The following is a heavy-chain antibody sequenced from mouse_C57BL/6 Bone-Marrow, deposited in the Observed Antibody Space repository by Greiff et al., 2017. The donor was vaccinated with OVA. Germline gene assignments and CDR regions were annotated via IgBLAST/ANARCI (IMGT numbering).Heavy chain of an antibody. CDR2: IDPANGNT. D-gene: IGHD1-1*01. CDR1: GFNIKNTY. V-gene: IGHV14-3*01. J-gene: IGHJ4*01. CDR3: ALIYYYGSSYLCYAMDY. Sequence: EVQLQQSVAELVRPGASVKLSCTASGFNIKNTYMHWVKQRPEQGLEWIGRIDPANGNTKYAPKFQGKAPITADTSSNTAYLQLSSLTSEDTAIYYCALIYYYGSSYLCYAMDYWGQGTSVTVSS.